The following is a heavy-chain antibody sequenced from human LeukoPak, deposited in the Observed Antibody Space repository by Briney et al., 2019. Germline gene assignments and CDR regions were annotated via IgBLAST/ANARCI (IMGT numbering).Heavy chain of an antibody. CDR3: ARGYYDFWSGYYVLFDP. CDR1: GGSFSGYY. J-gene: IGHJ5*02. Sequence: PSETLSLTCAVYGGSFSGYYWSWIRQPPGKGLEWIGEINHSGSTNYNPSLKSRVTISVDTSKNQFSLKLSSVTAADTAVYYCARGYYDFWSGYYVLFDPWGQGTLVTVSS. V-gene: IGHV4-34*01. D-gene: IGHD3-3*01. CDR2: INHSGST.